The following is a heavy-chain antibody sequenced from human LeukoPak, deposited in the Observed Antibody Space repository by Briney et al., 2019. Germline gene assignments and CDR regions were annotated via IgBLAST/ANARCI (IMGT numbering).Heavy chain of an antibody. CDR1: GFTFGSHW. J-gene: IGHJ6*02. V-gene: IGHV3-74*01. CDR2: ISSDGSTT. Sequence: GGSLRLSCAASGFTFGSHWMHWVRQAPGKGLVWISRISSDGSTTDYADSVKGRFTISRDSAKKTLYLQMHSLRADDSAVYYCTRDRSPSEYTNYERAYYYGMDVWGQGTTVTVSS. D-gene: IGHD1-7*01. CDR3: TRDRSPSEYTNYERAYYYGMDV.